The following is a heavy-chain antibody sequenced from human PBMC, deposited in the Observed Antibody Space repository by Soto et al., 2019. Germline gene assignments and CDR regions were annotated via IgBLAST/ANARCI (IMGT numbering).Heavy chain of an antibody. CDR2: IEGSGATT. CDR3: AKNSGWFNT. CDR1: GFIFSTTD. Sequence: PGGSLRLSCAASGFIFSTTDMSWVRQAPGKGLEWVSTIEGSGATTYYADSVKGRFTTSRDNSKNTVYLHMDSLTADDTAVYYCAKNSGWFNTWGQGTLVTVSS. J-gene: IGHJ5*02. D-gene: IGHD3-10*01. V-gene: IGHV3-23*01.